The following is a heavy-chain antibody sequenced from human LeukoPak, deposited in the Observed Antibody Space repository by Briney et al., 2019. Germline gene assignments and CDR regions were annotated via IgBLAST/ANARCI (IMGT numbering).Heavy chain of an antibody. J-gene: IGHJ6*02. Sequence: GGSLRLSCAASGFTFSNYGMHWVRQAPGKGLEWVAVIWYGGSNKYYADSVKGRFTISRDTSKNTLYLQMNSLRAEDTAVYYCARAPVYYGSASYSPYYYYGLDVWGQGTTVTVSS. CDR1: GFTFSNYG. CDR2: IWYGGSNK. D-gene: IGHD3-10*01. CDR3: ARAPVYYGSASYSPYYYYGLDV. V-gene: IGHV3-33*01.